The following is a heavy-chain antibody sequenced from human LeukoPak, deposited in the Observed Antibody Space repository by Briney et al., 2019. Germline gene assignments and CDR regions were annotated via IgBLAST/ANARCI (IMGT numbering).Heavy chain of an antibody. CDR3: AKDQGYYDSSGYYYFDY. CDR2: FWYDGINK. CDR1: GFTFSSYG. J-gene: IGHJ4*02. V-gene: IGHV3-30*02. D-gene: IGHD3-22*01. Sequence: GGSLRLSCAASGFTFSSYGMHWVRQAPGKGLEWVAVFWYDGINKYYADSVKGRFTISRDNSKNTLYLQMNSLRAEDTAVYYCAKDQGYYDSSGYYYFDYWGQGTLVTVSS.